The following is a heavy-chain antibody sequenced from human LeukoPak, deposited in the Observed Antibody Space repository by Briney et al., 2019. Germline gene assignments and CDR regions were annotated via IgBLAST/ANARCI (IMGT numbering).Heavy chain of an antibody. CDR2: ISAYNGNT. CDR1: GYTFTSYG. Sequence: ASVKVSCKASGYTFTSYGISWVRQAPGQGLEWMGWISAYNGNTNYAQKLQGRVTMTTDTSTSTAYMELRSLRSDDTAVYYCARGARITMIGTSAFDIWGQGTMVTVSS. J-gene: IGHJ3*02. D-gene: IGHD3-22*01. CDR3: ARGARITMIGTSAFDI. V-gene: IGHV1-18*01.